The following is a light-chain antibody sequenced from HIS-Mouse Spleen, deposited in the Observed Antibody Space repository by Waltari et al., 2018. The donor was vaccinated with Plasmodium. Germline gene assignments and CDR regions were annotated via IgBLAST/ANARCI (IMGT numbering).Light chain of an antibody. Sequence: SYELTQPPSVSVSPGQTARITCSGDALPTKYAYWYQQRSGQAPVLVIYEDSKRPAGIPERFSGSSSGTMATLTISGAQGEDEADYYCYSTDSSGNHRVFGGGTKLTVL. CDR2: EDS. V-gene: IGLV3-10*01. J-gene: IGLJ3*02. CDR1: ALPTKY. CDR3: YSTDSSGNHRV.